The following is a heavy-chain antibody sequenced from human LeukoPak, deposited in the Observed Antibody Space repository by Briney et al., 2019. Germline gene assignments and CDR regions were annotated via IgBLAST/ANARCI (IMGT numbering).Heavy chain of an antibody. J-gene: IGHJ4*02. CDR3: ARDISPPPYFDY. Sequence: PGGSLRLSCAASGFKFRDYHMSWIRQAPGKGLQWVSSIDTSGTTIYYADSVKGRFTISRDNAKNSLYLQMNSLRAEDTAVYYCARDISPPPYFDYWGQGTLVTVSS. V-gene: IGHV3-11*04. CDR2: IDTSGTTI. CDR1: GFKFRDYH.